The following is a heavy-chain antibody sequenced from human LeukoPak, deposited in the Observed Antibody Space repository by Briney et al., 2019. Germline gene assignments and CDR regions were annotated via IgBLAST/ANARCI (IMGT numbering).Heavy chain of an antibody. Sequence: GASVKVSCRASGYDFSNYDINWVRQAPGQGLEWMGWMNPNSGNTGYAQKFQGRVTMTRNTSISTAYMELSSLRSEDTAVYYCARRSPDDSPLRYFDWLSNHYYYYGMDVWGQGTTVTVSS. CDR3: ARRSPDDSPLRYFDWLSNHYYYYGMDV. CDR2: MNPNSGNT. CDR1: GYDFSNYD. J-gene: IGHJ6*02. V-gene: IGHV1-8*01. D-gene: IGHD3-9*01.